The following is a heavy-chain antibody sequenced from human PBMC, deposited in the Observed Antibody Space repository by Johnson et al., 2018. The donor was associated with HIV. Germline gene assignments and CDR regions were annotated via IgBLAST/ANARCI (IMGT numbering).Heavy chain of an antibody. Sequence: MQLVESGGGVVQPGRSLRLSCAASGFTFSSYGMHWVRQAPGKGLEWVAVISYDGSNKYYADSVKGRFTISRDNSKNRLYLQMDSLRAEDTAVYYCATELSLLRDAFEIWGQGTMVTVSS. D-gene: IGHD3-16*02. CDR3: ATELSLLRDAFEI. J-gene: IGHJ3*02. CDR1: GFTFSSYG. V-gene: IGHV3-30*03. CDR2: ISYDGSNK.